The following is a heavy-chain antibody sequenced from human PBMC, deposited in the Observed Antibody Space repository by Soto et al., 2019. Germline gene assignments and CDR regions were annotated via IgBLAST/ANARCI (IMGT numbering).Heavy chain of an antibody. V-gene: IGHV6-1*01. CDR3: ARGAAGAFDF. J-gene: IGHJ3*01. CDR1: GDSVSSNSAA. CDR2: TYYRSQWYS. Sequence: PSQTLSLTCAISGDSVSSNSAAWNWIRQSPSSGLEWLGRTYYRSQWYSDYAVSVQSRITINPDTSKNQFSLQLNSVTPEDTAIYYCARGAAGAFDFWGQGTMVTVSS.